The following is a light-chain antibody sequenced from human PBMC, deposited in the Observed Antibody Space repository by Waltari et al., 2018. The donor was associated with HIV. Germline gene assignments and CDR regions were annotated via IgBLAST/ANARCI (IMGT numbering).Light chain of an antibody. CDR1: SGSIASNY. V-gene: IGLV6-57*01. CDR3: QSSDSSNWV. J-gene: IGLJ3*02. CDR2: EDN. Sequence: NFMLTQPHSVSESPGKTVTISCTRSSGSIASNYVQWYQQRPGRSPTTVIYEDNHRPSGVPERFSGSIDNSSNSASLTSSGLKTGDEADYYCQSSDSSNWVFGGGTKLTVL.